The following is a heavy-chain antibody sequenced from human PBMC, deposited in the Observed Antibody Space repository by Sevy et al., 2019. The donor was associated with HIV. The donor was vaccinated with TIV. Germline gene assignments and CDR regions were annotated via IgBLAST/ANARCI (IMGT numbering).Heavy chain of an antibody. Sequence: GGSLRLSCAASGFIFSSYGMHWVRQAPGKGLEWVSSISRTSTTTYYADSAKGRFTISRDNAKNSLYLQMNSLRDEDTAVYYCAREAYYYDSREENWFDPWGQGTLVTVSS. CDR1: GFIFSSYG. D-gene: IGHD3-22*01. CDR2: ISRTSTTT. J-gene: IGHJ5*02. CDR3: AREAYYYDSREENWFDP. V-gene: IGHV3-48*02.